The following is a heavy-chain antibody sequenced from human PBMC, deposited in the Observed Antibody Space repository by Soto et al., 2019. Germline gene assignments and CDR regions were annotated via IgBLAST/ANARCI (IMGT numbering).Heavy chain of an antibody. CDR1: GYTFSNFW. CDR3: ARHQRDDASRKIDC. CDR2: IYPGDHET. Sequence: PGESLKISCQCSGYTFSNFWIGWVRQLPGQGLEWMGIIYPGDHETRYSPSFQGQVTISADKSIGTAYLQWSSLKASDTAMYYCARHQRDDASRKIDCWGQGTLVTVSS. J-gene: IGHJ4*02. V-gene: IGHV5-51*01. D-gene: IGHD3-16*01.